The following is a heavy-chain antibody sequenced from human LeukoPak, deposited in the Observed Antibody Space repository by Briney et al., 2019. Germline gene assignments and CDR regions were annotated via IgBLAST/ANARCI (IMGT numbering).Heavy chain of an antibody. Sequence: GGSLRLSCAASGFTFSSYSTNWVRQAPGKGLEWVSSISSSSSYIYYADSVKGRFTISRDNAKNSLYLQMNSLRAEDTVVYYCARVLGYCSGGSCYFDYWGQGTLVTVSS. D-gene: IGHD2-15*01. CDR1: GFTFSSYS. V-gene: IGHV3-21*01. CDR2: ISSSSSYI. CDR3: ARVLGYCSGGSCYFDY. J-gene: IGHJ4*02.